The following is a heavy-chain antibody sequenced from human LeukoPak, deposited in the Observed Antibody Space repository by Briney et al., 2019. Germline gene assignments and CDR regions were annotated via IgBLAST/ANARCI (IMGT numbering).Heavy chain of an antibody. CDR3: ARLAWYYFDY. CDR1: GGSISSYY. D-gene: IGHD3-3*02. Sequence: SETLSLTCTVSGGSISSYYWSWIRQPPGKGLEWIGSIYYSGSTYYNPSLKSRVTISVDTSKNQFSLKLSSVTAADTAVYYCARLAWYYFDYWGQGTLVTVSS. V-gene: IGHV4-59*05. J-gene: IGHJ4*02. CDR2: IYYSGST.